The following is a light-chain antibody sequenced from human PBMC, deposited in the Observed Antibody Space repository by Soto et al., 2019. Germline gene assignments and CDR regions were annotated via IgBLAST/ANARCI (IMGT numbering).Light chain of an antibody. CDR2: GAS. Sequence: EIVMTQSPATLSVSPGERATLSCRASQSVSSNLAWYQQKPGQAPRLLIYGASTRATGIPARFSGSGSGTEFTLTISSLQSEEFAVYYCQHYHNWPRTFGQGTKVEIK. CDR3: QHYHNWPRT. J-gene: IGKJ1*01. CDR1: QSVSSN. V-gene: IGKV3-15*01.